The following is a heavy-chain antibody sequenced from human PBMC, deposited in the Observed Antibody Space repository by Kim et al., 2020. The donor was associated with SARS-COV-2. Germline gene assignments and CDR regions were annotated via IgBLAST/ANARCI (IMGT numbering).Heavy chain of an antibody. CDR3: ARGNYHGMDG. V-gene: IGHV3-74*01. Sequence: GGSLRLSCAASGFTFSRYWIHWVRQAPGKGLLWVSRIDSDGSGTIYADSVKGRFTISRDNGKNTLYLQMNSLRAEDTAMYYCARGNYHGMDGWGQGATVT. J-gene: IGHJ6*02. CDR2: IDSDGSGT. CDR1: GFTFSRYW.